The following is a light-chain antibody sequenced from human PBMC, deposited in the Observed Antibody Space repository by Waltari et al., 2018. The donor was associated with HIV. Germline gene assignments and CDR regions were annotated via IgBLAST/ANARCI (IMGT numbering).Light chain of an antibody. CDR1: QSVSSY. CDR3: QQRSNWPPGMYT. CDR2: DAS. V-gene: IGKV3-11*01. J-gene: IGKJ2*01. Sequence: EIVLTQSPATLSLSPGERATLSCRASQSVSSYLAWYQQKPGQAPRLLIYDASNRATGIPARFSGSGSGTDFTLTISSLEPEDFAVYYGQQRSNWPPGMYTFGQGTKLEIK.